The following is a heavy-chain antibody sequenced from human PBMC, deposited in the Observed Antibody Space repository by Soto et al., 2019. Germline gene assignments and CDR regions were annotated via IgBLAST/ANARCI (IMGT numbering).Heavy chain of an antibody. CDR2: ISFDGSHK. Sequence: QVQLVESGGGVVQPGRSLRLSCAASGFTFSSYGMHWVRQAPGKGLEWVAVISFDGSHKYYTDSVKGRFTISRDNSKNTLYLQMNSLRAEDTAVYYCAKVVSTVVVTMIVYWGQGTLVTVSS. CDR1: GFTFSSYG. CDR3: AKVVSTVVVTMIVY. V-gene: IGHV3-30*18. D-gene: IGHD2-21*02. J-gene: IGHJ4*02.